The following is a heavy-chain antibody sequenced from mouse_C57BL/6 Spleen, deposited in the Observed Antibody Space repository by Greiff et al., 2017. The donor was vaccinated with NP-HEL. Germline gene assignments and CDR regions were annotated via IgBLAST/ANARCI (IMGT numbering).Heavy chain of an antibody. V-gene: IGHV5-17*01. CDR1: GFTFSDYG. J-gene: IGHJ3*01. Sequence: EVKVVESGGGLVKPGGSLKLSCAASGFTFSDYGMHWVREAPEKGLEWVAYISSGSSTIYYADTVKGRFTISRDNAKNTLFLQMTSLRSEDTAMYYCARGRDYAYWGQGTLVTVSA. D-gene: IGHD2-4*01. CDR2: ISSGSSTI. CDR3: ARGRDYAY.